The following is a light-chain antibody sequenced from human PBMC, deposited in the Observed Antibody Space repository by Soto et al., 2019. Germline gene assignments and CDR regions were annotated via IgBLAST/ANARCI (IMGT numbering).Light chain of an antibody. J-gene: IGKJ1*01. Sequence: AIQLTQSPSSLSASVGDRVTITCRASEAIRSALGWYQQKPGKVPKLLIYAASILQSGVPSRFSGSGSCKDFTLTISSLQPEDFATYYCLLDFRYLWAFGQGTKV. V-gene: IGKV1-6*01. CDR1: EAIRSA. CDR2: AAS. CDR3: LLDFRYLWA.